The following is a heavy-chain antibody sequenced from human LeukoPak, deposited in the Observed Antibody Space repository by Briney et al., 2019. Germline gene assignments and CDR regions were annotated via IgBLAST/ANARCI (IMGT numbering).Heavy chain of an antibody. Sequence: SETLSLTCTVSGGSISSYYWSWIRQPAGKGLEWIGRIYTSGSTNYNPSLKSRVTMSVDTSKNQFSLKLSSVTAADTAVYYCARDRGTYYYDSSGYYDAFDTWGQGTMVTVSS. CDR1: GGSISSYY. CDR2: IYTSGST. CDR3: ARDRGTYYYDSSGYYDAFDT. J-gene: IGHJ3*02. D-gene: IGHD3-22*01. V-gene: IGHV4-4*07.